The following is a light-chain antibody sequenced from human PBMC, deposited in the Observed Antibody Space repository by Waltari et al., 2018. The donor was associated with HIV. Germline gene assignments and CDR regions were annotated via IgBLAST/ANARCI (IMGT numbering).Light chain of an antibody. J-gene: IGKJ3*01. V-gene: IGKV1-39*01. CDR2: DAS. Sequence: DIQMTQSPSSLSASVGARIPLTCRASQNINTLLNWFQQKPGQAPKLLSFDASTLQRGVPSRFSGRGSGTDFTLTISSLQPEDFATYYCLQTYNAPLTFGPGTKLDV. CDR1: QNINTL. CDR3: LQTYNAPLT.